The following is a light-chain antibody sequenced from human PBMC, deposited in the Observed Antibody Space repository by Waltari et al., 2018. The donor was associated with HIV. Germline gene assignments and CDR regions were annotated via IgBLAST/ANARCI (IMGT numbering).Light chain of an antibody. CDR3: QQYKNWPPLS. CDR2: DAS. J-gene: IGKJ4*01. V-gene: IGKV3-15*01. CDR1: KSISVY. Sequence: EIVLTQSPATLAVSPGEGATLSCRASKSISVYLAWYQQKPGQIPRLLIYDASTRAPGIPPRFSGRGSGTDFTLNISSLQSEDFAIYYCQQYKNWPPLSFGGGTKVEIK.